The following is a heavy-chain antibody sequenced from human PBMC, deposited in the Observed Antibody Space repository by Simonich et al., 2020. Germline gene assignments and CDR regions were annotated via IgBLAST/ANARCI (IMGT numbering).Heavy chain of an antibody. CDR1: GFTFSRYW. Sequence: EVQLVESGGGLVQPGGSLRLSCAASGFTFSRYWMSWFRQAPGKGLEWVANIKKDGSEKYYVDSLKGRCTISRDNAKNSLYLQMNSLRAEDTAVYYCARFRGRYFDWLFDYWGQGTLVTVSS. V-gene: IGHV3-7*01. CDR2: IKKDGSEK. D-gene: IGHD3-9*01. J-gene: IGHJ4*02. CDR3: ARFRGRYFDWLFDY.